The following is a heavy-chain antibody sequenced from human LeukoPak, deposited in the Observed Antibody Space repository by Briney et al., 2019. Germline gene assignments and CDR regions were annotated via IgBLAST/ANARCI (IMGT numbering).Heavy chain of an antibody. D-gene: IGHD2-2*01. Sequence: PGGSLRLSCAASGFTFSNAWMSWVRQAPGKGLEWVSSISGNGETTYYADSVKGRFTISRDNSKKTAFLQMNSLTAEDTAVYYAVANMYNYMDVWGKGTTVTVSS. CDR3: VANMYNYMDV. V-gene: IGHV3-23*01. J-gene: IGHJ6*03. CDR2: ISGNGETT. CDR1: GFTFSNAW.